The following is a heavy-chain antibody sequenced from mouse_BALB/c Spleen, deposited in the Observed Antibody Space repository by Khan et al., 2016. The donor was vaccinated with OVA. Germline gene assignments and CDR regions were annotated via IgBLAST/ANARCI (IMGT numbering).Heavy chain of an antibody. CDR1: GFSLSRYN. CDR2: IWGGGST. V-gene: IGHV2-6-4*01. Sequence: QVQLKESGPGLVAPSQSLSITCTVSGFSLSRYNIHWVRQPPGKGLEWLGMIWGGGSTDYHSALKSRLSISKDNSKGQVFLKMHSLQTDDTAMYYGARAYYRYDGYYAMDYWGQGTSVTVSS. D-gene: IGHD2-14*01. CDR3: ARAYYRYDGYYAMDY. J-gene: IGHJ4*01.